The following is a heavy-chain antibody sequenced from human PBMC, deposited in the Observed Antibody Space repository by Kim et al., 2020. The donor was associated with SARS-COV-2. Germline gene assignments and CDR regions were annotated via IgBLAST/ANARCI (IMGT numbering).Heavy chain of an antibody. Sequence: GGSLRLSCAASGFTYSSFAMTWVRQAPGKGLEWVALISYDGNKKYYADSVTGRFTISRDNSKNTPYLLMDSVRAEDTAVYFCASPLSQSLSWGLGYWGQG. D-gene: IGHD1-26*01. V-gene: IGHV3-30*04. CDR2: ISYDGNKK. CDR1: GFTYSSFA. CDR3: ASPLSQSLSWGLGY. J-gene: IGHJ4*02.